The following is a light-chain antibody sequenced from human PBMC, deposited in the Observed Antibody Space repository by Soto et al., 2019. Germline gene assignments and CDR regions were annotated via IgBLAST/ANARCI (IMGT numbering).Light chain of an antibody. V-gene: IGLV1-40*01. Sequence: QPVLTQPPSVSGAPGQSVTISCTGSSSNIGAGYDVHWYQQLPGTAPKLLIYNNSNRPSGVPDRFSGSKSGTSASLAITGLQAEDEADYYCQAYDSSLSVAVFGGGTKVTVL. CDR3: QAYDSSLSVAV. J-gene: IGLJ3*02. CDR2: NNS. CDR1: SSNIGAGYD.